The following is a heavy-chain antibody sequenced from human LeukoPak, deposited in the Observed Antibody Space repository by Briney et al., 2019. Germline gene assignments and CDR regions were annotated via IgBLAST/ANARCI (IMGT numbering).Heavy chain of an antibody. CDR2: IRKRLDSYST. CDR1: GFTFNDHY. J-gene: IGHJ3*01. Sequence: GGSLRLSCAGSGFTFNDHYMDWVRQAPGKGLEWIGRIRKRLDSYSTEYGASVKGRFTISRDDSKNSLYLQMNSLKIEDTAIXXXXXXXXXXXDFWXXGXMVT. CDR3: XXXXXXXXDF. V-gene: IGHV3-72*01.